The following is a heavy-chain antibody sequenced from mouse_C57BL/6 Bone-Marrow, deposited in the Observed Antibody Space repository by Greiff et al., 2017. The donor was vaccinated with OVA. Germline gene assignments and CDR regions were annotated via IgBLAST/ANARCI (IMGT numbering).Heavy chain of an antibody. J-gene: IGHJ3*01. CDR1: GFTFTDYY. V-gene: IGHV7-3*01. Sequence: EVKLMESGGGLVQPGGSLSLSCAASGFTFTDYYMSWVRQPPGKALEWLGFIRNKANGYTTEYSASVKVRFTISRDNSHSILYLQMNALRAEDSSTYYCGRYIGGNYDAWFAYGGQGTLVTVS. D-gene: IGHD2-1*01. CDR3: GRYIGGNYDAWFAY. CDR2: IRNKANGYTT.